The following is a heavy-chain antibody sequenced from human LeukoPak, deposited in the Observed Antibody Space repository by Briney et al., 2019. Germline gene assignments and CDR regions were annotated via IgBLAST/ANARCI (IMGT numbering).Heavy chain of an antibody. V-gene: IGHV4-39*01. CDR2: IYESGNT. CDR3: ARQLDYPYYFDY. D-gene: IGHD3/OR15-3a*01. CDR1: GGSISSSANY. Sequence: PSETLSLTCTVSGGSISSSANYWAWLRQAPGKGLEWIGNIYESGNTYLNPSLKSRVTLSVDTSKNQFSLRLNSVTAADTALYYCARQLDYPYYFDYWGQGTLVTVSS. J-gene: IGHJ4*02.